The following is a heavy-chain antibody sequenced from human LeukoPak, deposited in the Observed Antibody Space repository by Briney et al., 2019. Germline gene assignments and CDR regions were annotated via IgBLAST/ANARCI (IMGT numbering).Heavy chain of an antibody. Sequence: GGSLRLSCAASGFTFSSYWTSWVRQAPGKGLEWVANIKQDGSEKYYVDSVKGRFTISRDNAKNSLYLQMNSLRAEDTAVYYCARKLYGDYWGQGTLVTVSS. CDR1: GFTFSSYW. CDR3: ARKLYGDY. J-gene: IGHJ4*02. CDR2: IKQDGSEK. V-gene: IGHV3-7*01. D-gene: IGHD2-8*01.